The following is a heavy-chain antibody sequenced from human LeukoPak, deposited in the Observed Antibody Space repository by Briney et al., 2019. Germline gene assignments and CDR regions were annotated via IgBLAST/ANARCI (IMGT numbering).Heavy chain of an antibody. J-gene: IGHJ4*02. D-gene: IGHD3-22*01. CDR3: ATQSEYYDSSGYYYVSNY. Sequence: SQTLSLTCAISGDSVSSNSAAWNWIRQSPSRGLEWLGRTYYRSKWYNDYAVSVKSRITINPDTSKNQFSLKLSSVTAADTAVYYCATQSEYYDSSGYYYVSNYWGQGTLVTVSS. V-gene: IGHV6-1*01. CDR1: GDSVSSNSAA. CDR2: TYYRSKWYN.